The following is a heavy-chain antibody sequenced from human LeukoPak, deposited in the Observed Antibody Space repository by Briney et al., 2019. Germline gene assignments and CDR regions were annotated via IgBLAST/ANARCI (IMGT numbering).Heavy chain of an antibody. CDR3: ARAPGYCSGTSCYFRFDP. CDR2: IYHSGSS. J-gene: IGHJ5*02. D-gene: IGHD2-2*03. Sequence: ASETLSLTCTVSGASISSTAHYWAWIRQSPGKGLEWIASIYHSGSSYYNPSLKSRVTISLDTSKMHFSLNLSSVTASDTANYYCARAPGYCSGTSCYFRFDPWGQGTLVTVPS. CDR1: GASISSTAHY. V-gene: IGHV4-39*07.